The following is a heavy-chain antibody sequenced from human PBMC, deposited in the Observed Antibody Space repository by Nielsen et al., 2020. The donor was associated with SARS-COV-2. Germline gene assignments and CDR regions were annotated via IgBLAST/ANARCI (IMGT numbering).Heavy chain of an antibody. V-gene: IGHV3-30-3*01. Sequence: GGSLRLSCAASGFTFSSYAMHWVRQAPGKGLEWVAVISYDGSNKYYADSVKGRFTISRDNSKNTLYLQMNSLRAEDTAVYYCARDRTFNDYGDYGLLYWGQGTLVTVSS. J-gene: IGHJ4*02. CDR1: GFTFSSYA. CDR2: ISYDGSNK. CDR3: ARDRTFNDYGDYGLLY. D-gene: IGHD4-17*01.